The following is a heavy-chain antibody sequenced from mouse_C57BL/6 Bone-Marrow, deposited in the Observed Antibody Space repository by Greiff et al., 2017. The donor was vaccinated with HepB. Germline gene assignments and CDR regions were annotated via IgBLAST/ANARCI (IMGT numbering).Heavy chain of an antibody. J-gene: IGHJ2*01. CDR3: TRKKGVC. CDR2: IDPETGGT. CDR1: GYTFTDYE. Sequence: VKLQESGAELVRPGASVTLSCKASGYTFTDYEMHWVKQTPVHGLEWIGAIDPETGGTAYNQKFKGKAILTADKSSSKSYMELRSLTSEDSAVYYCTRKKGVCWGQGTTLTVSS. V-gene: IGHV1-15*01.